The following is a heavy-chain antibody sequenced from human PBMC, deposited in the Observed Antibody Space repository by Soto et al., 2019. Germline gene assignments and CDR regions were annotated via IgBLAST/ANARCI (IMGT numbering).Heavy chain of an antibody. J-gene: IGHJ6*02. Sequence: EVQLLESGGGLVQPGGSLRLSCAASGFTFSSYAMSWVRQAPGKGLEWVSAISGSGGSTYYAYSVKGRFTISRDNSKNTLYLQMNSLRAEDTAVYYCAKGPYNWNYGYYYYGMDVWGQGTTVTVSS. CDR3: AKGPYNWNYGYYYYGMDV. V-gene: IGHV3-23*01. D-gene: IGHD1-7*01. CDR1: GFTFSSYA. CDR2: ISGSGGST.